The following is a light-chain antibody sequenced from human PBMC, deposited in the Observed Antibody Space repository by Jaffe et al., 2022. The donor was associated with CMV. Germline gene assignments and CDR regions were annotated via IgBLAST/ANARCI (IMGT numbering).Light chain of an antibody. CDR2: DVS. Sequence: EIVLTQSPATLSLSPGERATLSCRVSQNIDIYLAWYQQKPGQAPRLLIYDVSNRATGIPARFSGSGSGTDFTLTISSLEPEDFGVYYCQQRSNWPLTFGGGTKVEI. J-gene: IGKJ4*01. CDR1: QNIDIY. CDR3: QQRSNWPLT. V-gene: IGKV3-11*01.